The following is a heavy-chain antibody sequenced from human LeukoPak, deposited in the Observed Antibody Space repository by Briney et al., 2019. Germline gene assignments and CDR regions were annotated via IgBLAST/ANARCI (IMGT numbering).Heavy chain of an antibody. Sequence: GGSLILSCAASGFTFSDHYMDWVRQAPGKGLEWVGRVRDKPHSYTTEYAASVKGRFTVSRDDSKRSLYLQMNSLRTEDTALYFCARVYHDSSGYYYIDYWGQGTLVTVSS. V-gene: IGHV3-72*01. CDR3: ARVYHDSSGYYYIDY. CDR1: GFTFSDHY. D-gene: IGHD3-22*01. J-gene: IGHJ4*02. CDR2: VRDKPHSYTT.